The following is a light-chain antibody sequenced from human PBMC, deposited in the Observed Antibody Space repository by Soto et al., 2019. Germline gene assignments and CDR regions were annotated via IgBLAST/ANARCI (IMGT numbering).Light chain of an antibody. CDR1: QSVTSRN. Sequence: EIVLTQSPGTLSLSPGERATLSCRASQSVTSRNLACYQQKPGQAPRLLIYGASSEATGIPDRFSGSWSGADSTPTISRLQPEVVAVYYCQQYGNSPFTFGPGTKVDIK. CDR2: GAS. CDR3: QQYGNSPFT. V-gene: IGKV3-20*01. J-gene: IGKJ3*01.